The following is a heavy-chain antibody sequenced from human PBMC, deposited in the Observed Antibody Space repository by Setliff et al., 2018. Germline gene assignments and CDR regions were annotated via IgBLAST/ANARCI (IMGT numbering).Heavy chain of an antibody. J-gene: IGHJ6*02. D-gene: IGHD6-6*01. CDR3: ARVAQYSSSSFYYYYYGMDV. CDR1: GGSISSSSYY. V-gene: IGHV4-39*07. CDR2: IYYRGST. Sequence: SETLSLTCTVSGGSISSSSYYWGWIRQPPGKGLEWIGSIYYRGSTHYNPSLNSRVTMSVDTSKNQFSLKLSSVTAADTAVYYCARVAQYSSSSFYYYYYGMDVWGQGTTVTVSS.